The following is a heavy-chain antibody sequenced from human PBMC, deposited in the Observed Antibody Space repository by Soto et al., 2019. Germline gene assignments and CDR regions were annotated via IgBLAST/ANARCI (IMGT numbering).Heavy chain of an antibody. D-gene: IGHD1-1*01. CDR1: GFTFDDYA. J-gene: IGHJ4*02. V-gene: IGHV3-9*01. Sequence: LRLSCAASGFTFDDYAMHWVRQAPGKGLEWVSGISWNSGSIGYADSVKGRFTISRDNAKNSLYLQMNSLRAEDTALYYCAKDRGRTGTMAYWGQGXLVTVYS. CDR2: ISWNSGSI. CDR3: AKDRGRTGTMAY.